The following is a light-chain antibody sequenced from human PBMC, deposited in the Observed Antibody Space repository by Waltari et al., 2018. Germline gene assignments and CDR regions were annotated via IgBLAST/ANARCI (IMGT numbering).Light chain of an antibody. CDR1: TGAVTSGHF. Sequence: QAVVTQEPSLTVSPGGTVTLTCGSSTGAVTSGHFPYWFQQKPGQAPRTVIYDTTNRHSWTPALFSGSFLGCKAALTLSGAQPEDEAEYYCLLFYSGARVFGGGTKLTVL. CDR3: LLFYSGARV. J-gene: IGLJ3*02. CDR2: DTT. V-gene: IGLV7-46*01.